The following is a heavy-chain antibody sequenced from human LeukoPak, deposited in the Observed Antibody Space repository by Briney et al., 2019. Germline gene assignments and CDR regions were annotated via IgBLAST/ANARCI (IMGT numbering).Heavy chain of an antibody. J-gene: IGHJ4*02. CDR2: IYYSGST. D-gene: IGHD4-23*01. Sequence: SETLSLTCTVSGGSISSYYWSWIRQPPGKGLEWIGNIYYSGSTNYNPSLESRVTISVDTSKNQFSLKLSSVTAADTAVYYCARVGYGGNSDYWGQGTLVTVSS. CDR3: ARVGYGGNSDY. V-gene: IGHV4-59*08. CDR1: GGSISSYY.